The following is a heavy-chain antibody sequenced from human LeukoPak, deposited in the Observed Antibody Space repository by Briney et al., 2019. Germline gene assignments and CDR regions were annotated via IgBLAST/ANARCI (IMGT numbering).Heavy chain of an antibody. CDR2: ISASGRRT. CDR3: AKGRYYPKDYFDY. Sequence: GGSLRLSCAASGFTFSSYAMSWVRQAPGKPLEWVSGISASGRRTFYADSVKGRFTISRDNSKNTLYLQMNSLRAEDTAVYYCAKGRYYPKDYFDYWGQGTLVTVSS. V-gene: IGHV3-23*01. J-gene: IGHJ4*02. D-gene: IGHD3-10*01. CDR1: GFTFSSYA.